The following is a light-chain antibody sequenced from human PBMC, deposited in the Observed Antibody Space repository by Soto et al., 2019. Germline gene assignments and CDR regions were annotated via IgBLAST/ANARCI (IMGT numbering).Light chain of an antibody. CDR2: AAS. V-gene: IGKV1-39*01. J-gene: IGKJ1*01. Sequence: DIPMTQSPSSLSASVGDRVIITCRASQSIGSYLTWYQQKPGKAPKLLIYAASSLHSGVPSRFSGGGSGTDFTLTISSLQPEDFATYYCQQTYNTPRTFGQGTKVDIK. CDR1: QSIGSY. CDR3: QQTYNTPRT.